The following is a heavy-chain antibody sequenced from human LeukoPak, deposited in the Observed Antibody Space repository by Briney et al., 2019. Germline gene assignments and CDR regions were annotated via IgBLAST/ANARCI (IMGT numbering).Heavy chain of an antibody. J-gene: IGHJ4*02. D-gene: IGHD2-15*01. V-gene: IGHV3-48*01. CDR1: GFTFSSYG. CDR2: ISYSSSTI. Sequence: GGSLRLSCAASGFTFSSYGMNWVRQAPGKGLEWVSYISYSSSTIYYADSAKGRFTISRDNAKNSLYLQMNSLRAEDTAVYYCARVNRMVPGYCSGGTCPGDYWGQGTLVTVSS. CDR3: ARVNRMVPGYCSGGTCPGDY.